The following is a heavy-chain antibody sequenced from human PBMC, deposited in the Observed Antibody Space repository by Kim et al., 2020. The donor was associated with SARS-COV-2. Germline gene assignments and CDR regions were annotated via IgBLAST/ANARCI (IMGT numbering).Heavy chain of an antibody. D-gene: IGHD3-3*01. V-gene: IGHV3-30*18. CDR2: ISYDGSNK. Sequence: GGSLRLSCAASGFTFSSYGMHWVRQAPGKGLEWVAVISYDGSNKYYADSVKGRFTISRDNSKNTLYLQMNSLRAEDTAVYYCAKLGYDFWSGHYDYYYYYGMDVWGQGTTVTVSS. J-gene: IGHJ6*02. CDR1: GFTFSSYG. CDR3: AKLGYDFWSGHYDYYYYYGMDV.